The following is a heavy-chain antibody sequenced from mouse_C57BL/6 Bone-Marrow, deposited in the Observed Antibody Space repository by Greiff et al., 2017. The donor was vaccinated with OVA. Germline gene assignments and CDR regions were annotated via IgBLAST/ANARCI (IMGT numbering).Heavy chain of an antibody. V-gene: IGHV1-52*01. CDR3: AGGYPGWFAY. CDR2: IDPSDSET. CDR1: GYTFTSYW. D-gene: IGHD2-2*01. Sequence: QVQLQQPGAELVRPGSSVKLSCKASGYTFTSYWMHWVKQRPIQGLEWIGNIDPSDSETHYNQKFKDKATLTVDKSSSTAYMQISSLTSEDSAVYYCAGGYPGWFAYWGQGTLVTVSA. J-gene: IGHJ3*01.